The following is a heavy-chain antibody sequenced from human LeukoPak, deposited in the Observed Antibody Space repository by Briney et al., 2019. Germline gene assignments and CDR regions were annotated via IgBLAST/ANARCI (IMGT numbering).Heavy chain of an antibody. D-gene: IGHD6-13*01. CDR3: ARAAAGGDYYYYYGMDV. CDR1: GGSMSSSRYY. Sequence: SETLSLTCTVSGGSMSSSRYYWGWIRQPPGKGLEWIGSMSYGGSTYYNPSLKSRVTISVDRSKNQISLKLSSVTAADTAVYYCARAAAGGDYYYYYGMDVWGQGTTVTVSS. V-gene: IGHV4-39*07. CDR2: MSYGGST. J-gene: IGHJ6*02.